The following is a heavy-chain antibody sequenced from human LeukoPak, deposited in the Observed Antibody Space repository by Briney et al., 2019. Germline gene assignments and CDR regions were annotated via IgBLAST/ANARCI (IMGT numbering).Heavy chain of an antibody. V-gene: IGHV3-64D*06. J-gene: IGHJ4*02. CDR1: GFTFSSYA. Sequence: PGRSLRLSCSASGFTFSSYAMHWVRQAPGKGLEYVSAISSNGGSTYYADSVKGRFTISRDNSKNTLYLQMSSLRAEDTAVYYCVKDRVSLGITFGGVIVTNFDYWGQGTLVTVSS. CDR3: VKDRVSLGITFGGVIVTNFDY. D-gene: IGHD3-16*02. CDR2: ISSNGGST.